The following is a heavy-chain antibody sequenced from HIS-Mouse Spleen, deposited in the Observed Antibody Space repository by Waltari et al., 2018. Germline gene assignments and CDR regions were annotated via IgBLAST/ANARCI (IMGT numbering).Heavy chain of an antibody. CDR2: IYTSGST. CDR3: ARDFHDFWSGYYGGDKKHDAFDI. Sequence: QVQLQESGPGLVKPSETLSLTCTVSGGSISSYYSSWIRQPAGTGLEWIGRIYTSGSTNYNPSLKSRVTMSVDTSKNQFSLKLSSVTAADTAVYYCARDFHDFWSGYYGGDKKHDAFDIWGQGTMVTVSS. J-gene: IGHJ3*02. CDR1: GGSISSYY. D-gene: IGHD3-3*01. V-gene: IGHV4-4*07.